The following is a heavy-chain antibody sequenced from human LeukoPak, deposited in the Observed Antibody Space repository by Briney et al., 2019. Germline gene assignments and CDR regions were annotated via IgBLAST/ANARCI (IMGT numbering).Heavy chain of an antibody. CDR1: GFTFSSYG. J-gene: IGHJ4*02. D-gene: IGHD2-15*01. V-gene: IGHV3-23*01. CDR2: ISGSGGST. Sequence: GEALRLSCAASGFTFSSYGMSWVRQAPGKGLEWVSAISGSGGSTYYADSMKGRFTISRDNSKNTLYLQMNSLRAEDAAVYYCAKTPGYCSGGSCYSGVIDYWGQGTLVTVSS. CDR3: AKTPGYCSGGSCYSGVIDY.